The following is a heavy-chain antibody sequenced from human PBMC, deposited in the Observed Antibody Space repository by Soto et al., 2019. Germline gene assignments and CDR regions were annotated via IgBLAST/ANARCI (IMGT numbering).Heavy chain of an antibody. D-gene: IGHD4-17*01. V-gene: IGHV4-59*01. CDR2: IYYSGST. CDR3: ARDHYVYYYYYGMDV. Sequence: PSETLSLTCTVSGGSISSYYWSWIRQPPGKGLEWIGYIYYSGSTNYNPSLKSRVTTSVDTSKNQFSLKLSSVTAADTAVYYCARDHYVYYYYYGMDVWGQGTTVTVS. J-gene: IGHJ6*02. CDR1: GGSISSYY.